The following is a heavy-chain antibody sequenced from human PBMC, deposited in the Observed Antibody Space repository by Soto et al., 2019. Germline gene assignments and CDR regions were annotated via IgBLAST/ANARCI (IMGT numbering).Heavy chain of an antibody. V-gene: IGHV3-23*01. CDR3: AKDPGYDFWSGYSWFDP. D-gene: IGHD3-3*01. CDR1: GFTFSSYA. CDR2: ISGSGGST. J-gene: IGHJ5*02. Sequence: GGSLRLSCAASGFTFSSYAMSWVRQAPGKGLEWVSAISGSGGSTYYADSVKGRFTISRDNSKNTLYLQMNSLRAEDTAVYYCAKDPGYDFWSGYSWFDPWGQGTLVTVS.